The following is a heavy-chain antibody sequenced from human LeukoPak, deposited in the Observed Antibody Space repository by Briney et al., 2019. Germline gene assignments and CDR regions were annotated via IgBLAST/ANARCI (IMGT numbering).Heavy chain of an antibody. CDR3: ARDYNYDSSAYDDALDI. Sequence: SVKVSXKASGGTFGSHGINWVRQAPGQGLEWMGGIIPIFHTANYAQNFQDRLTITTDESTNTVYMELSSLRSEDTAVYYCARDYNYDSSAYDDALDIWGQGTMVTVSS. D-gene: IGHD3-22*01. CDR1: GGTFGSHG. V-gene: IGHV1-69*05. J-gene: IGHJ3*02. CDR2: IIPIFHTA.